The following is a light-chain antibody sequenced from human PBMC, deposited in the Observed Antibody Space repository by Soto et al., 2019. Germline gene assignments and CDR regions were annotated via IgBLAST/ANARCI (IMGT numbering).Light chain of an antibody. CDR2: EGS. Sequence: SVLPQPRSLSGSPGQAVTLTCPGASSDVGGYNYVSWYQQHPGKAPKLMIYEGSKRPSGVSDRFSGSKSGNTASLTISGLQADDEADYYCCLYAGSTNVFGTGTKVTVL. V-gene: IGLV2-11*01. CDR1: SSDVGGYNY. CDR3: CLYAGSTNV. J-gene: IGLJ1*01.